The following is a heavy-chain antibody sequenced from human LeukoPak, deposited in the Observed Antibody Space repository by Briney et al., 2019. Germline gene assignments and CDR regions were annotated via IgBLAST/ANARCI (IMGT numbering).Heavy chain of an antibody. CDR2: VFSSGST. CDR1: GGSISSSSYY. V-gene: IGHV4-39*01. Sequence: ASETLSLTCTVSGGSISSSSYYWGWVRQPPGKGLEWIGSVFSSGSTYYNPSLKSPVTISVDTSKNQFSLKLSPVTAADTAVYYCARLPWGAYSSFDPWGQGTLVTVSS. CDR3: ARLPWGAYSSFDP. D-gene: IGHD3-16*01. J-gene: IGHJ5*02.